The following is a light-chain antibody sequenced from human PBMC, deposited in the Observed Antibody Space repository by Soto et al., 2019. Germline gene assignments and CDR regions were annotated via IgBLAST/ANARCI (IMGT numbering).Light chain of an antibody. CDR1: QSISSW. CDR3: QQYNSYPYT. Sequence: DIPMTQSPSTLSASVGDRVTITCRASQSISSWLAWYQQKPGTAPRLLIYKASSLEGGVPSRFSGSGSGTEFTFTISSLQPDDFATYYCQQYNSYPYTFGQGTKLEIK. J-gene: IGKJ2*01. V-gene: IGKV1-5*03. CDR2: KAS.